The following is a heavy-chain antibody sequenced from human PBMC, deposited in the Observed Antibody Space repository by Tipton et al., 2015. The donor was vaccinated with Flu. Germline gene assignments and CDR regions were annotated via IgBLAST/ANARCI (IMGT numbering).Heavy chain of an antibody. D-gene: IGHD5-18*01. CDR3: ARGGYSYGYIEINFDY. J-gene: IGHJ4*02. Sequence: SLRLSCAASGFTFHDYAMHWVRQAPGKGLEWVSGISWNSANIAFADSVKGRFTVSRDNAENSLFLQMNSLRAEDTAFYYCARGGYSYGYIEINFDYWGQGILVTVSS. V-gene: IGHV3-9*01. CDR2: ISWNSANI. CDR1: GFTFHDYA.